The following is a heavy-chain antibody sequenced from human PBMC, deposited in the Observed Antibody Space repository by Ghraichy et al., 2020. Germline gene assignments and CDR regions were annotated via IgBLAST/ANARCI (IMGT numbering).Heavy chain of an antibody. CDR1: GFNFWSYA. CDR2: LSGTGGNT. Sequence: GGSLRLSCEASGFNFWSYAMSWVRQAPGKGLEWVAALSGTGGNTYYADSLKGRFIISRDNSKNTVYLELNNLRPEDSALYYCAQVGRGYLVEWGQGTLVTVSS. V-gene: IGHV3-23*01. D-gene: IGHD5-18*01. CDR3: AQVGRGYLVE. J-gene: IGHJ4*02.